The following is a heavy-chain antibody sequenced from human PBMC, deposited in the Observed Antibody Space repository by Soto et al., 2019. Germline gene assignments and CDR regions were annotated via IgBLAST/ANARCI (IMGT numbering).Heavy chain of an antibody. CDR1: GGSMKSYY. J-gene: IGHJ6*02. V-gene: IGHV4-4*07. CDR2: FSASGNS. D-gene: IGHD3-16*01. Sequence: QVQLQESGPKVVKPSETLSLNCTVSGGSMKSYYWTWIRQPAGKGLEWVGRFSASGNSIHNPSLKNRVTMSLDTSNNLVSLSLSSVTAADTAVYYCARDTFPYGMDVWGQGTTVTVSS. CDR3: ARDTFPYGMDV.